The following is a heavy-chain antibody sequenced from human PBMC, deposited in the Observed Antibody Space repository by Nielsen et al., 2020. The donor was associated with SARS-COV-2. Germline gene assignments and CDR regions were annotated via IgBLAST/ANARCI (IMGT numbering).Heavy chain of an antibody. Sequence: SETLSLTCTVSGGSISSGGYYWSWIRQHPGKGLEWIGYIYYSGSTYYNPSLKSRVTISVDTSKNQFSLKLSSVTAADTAVYYCAGVWNYDFNYYYMDVWGKGTTVTVSS. J-gene: IGHJ6*03. V-gene: IGHV4-31*03. D-gene: IGHD1-7*01. CDR2: IYYSGST. CDR3: AGVWNYDFNYYYMDV. CDR1: GGSISSGGYY.